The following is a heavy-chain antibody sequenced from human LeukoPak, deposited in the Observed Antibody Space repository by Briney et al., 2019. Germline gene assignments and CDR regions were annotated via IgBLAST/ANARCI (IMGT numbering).Heavy chain of an antibody. CDR3: AREGGDYGGTPDDYYYYYMDV. Sequence: SETLSLTCTVSGGSISSGSYYWSWIRQPAGKGLEWIGRIYTSGSTNYNPSLKSRVTISVDTSKNQFSLKLSSVTAADTAVYYCAREGGDYGGTPDDYYYYYMDVWGKGTTVTVSS. J-gene: IGHJ6*03. D-gene: IGHD4-23*01. V-gene: IGHV4-61*02. CDR1: GGSISSGSYY. CDR2: IYTSGST.